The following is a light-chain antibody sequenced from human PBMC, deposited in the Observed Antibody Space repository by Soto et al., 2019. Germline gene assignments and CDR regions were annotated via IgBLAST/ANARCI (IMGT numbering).Light chain of an antibody. V-gene: IGLV2-8*01. J-gene: IGLJ1*01. CDR1: SSDVGGYNY. CDR2: EDT. Sequence: QSALTQPPSASGSPGQSVTISCTGTSSDVGGYNYVSWYQQHPGKAPKLMIYEDTKRPSGVPDRFSGSKSSNTASLTVSGLQAEDEADYYCSSYAGSNKRVFGTGTKLTVL. CDR3: SSYAGSNKRV.